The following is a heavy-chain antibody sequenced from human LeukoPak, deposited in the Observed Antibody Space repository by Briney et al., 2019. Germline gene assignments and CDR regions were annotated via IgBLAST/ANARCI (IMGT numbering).Heavy chain of an antibody. J-gene: IGHJ6*03. CDR2: ISYDGSNK. Sequence: PGGSLRLSCAASGFTFSSYAMHWVRQAPGKGLEWVAVISYDGSNKYYADSVKGRFTISRDNSKNTLYLQMNSLRAEDTAVYYCARAPNVDMSMDVWGKGTTVTVSS. CDR3: ARAPNVDMSMDV. D-gene: IGHD5-12*01. CDR1: GFTFSSYA. V-gene: IGHV3-30*04.